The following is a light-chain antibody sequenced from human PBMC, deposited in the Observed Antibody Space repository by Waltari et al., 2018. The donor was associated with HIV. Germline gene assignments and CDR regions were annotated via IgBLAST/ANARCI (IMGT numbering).Light chain of an antibody. CDR2: AST. CDR1: SSNIGSHD. Sequence: QSVLTQPPSASGTPGQMISISCSGSSSNIGSHDVYWYQQLPGTAPKLLIFASTQRPSGVPDRFSASKSGTSASLAISGLLSEDEADYFCATWDDSLTGLQVIFVGGTKLTVL. CDR3: ATWDDSLTGLQVI. V-gene: IGLV1-47*01. J-gene: IGLJ2*01.